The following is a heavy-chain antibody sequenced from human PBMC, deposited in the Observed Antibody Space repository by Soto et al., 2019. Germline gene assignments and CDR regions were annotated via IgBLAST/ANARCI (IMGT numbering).Heavy chain of an antibody. CDR2: ISYDGSNK. V-gene: IGHV3-30-3*01. D-gene: IGHD4-17*01. CDR1: GFTFSSYA. CDR3: ARDPLSDDYEIVYYMDV. Sequence: QVQLVESGGGVVQPGRSLRLSCAASGFTFSSYAMHWVRQAPGKGLEWVAVISYDGSNKYYADSVKGRFTISRDNSKNTLYLQMNSLRAEDTAVYYCARDPLSDDYEIVYYMDVWGKGTTVTVSS. J-gene: IGHJ6*03.